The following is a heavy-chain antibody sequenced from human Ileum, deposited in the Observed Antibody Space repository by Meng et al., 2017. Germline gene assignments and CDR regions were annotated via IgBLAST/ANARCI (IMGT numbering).Heavy chain of an antibody. CDR3: AKGKGGSTYGILDY. D-gene: IGHD1-26*01. CDR1: GFTVSYNY. J-gene: IGHJ4*02. V-gene: IGHV3-66*01. Sequence: EVHLVESGGNLVQPGGSLRLSCAASGFTVSYNYMNWVRQAPGKGLEWVSVISSGGSASYADSVKGRFTISRDISKNTLYLQMNSLRAEDTAVYYCAKGKGGSTYGILDYWGQGTLVTVSS. CDR2: ISSGGSA.